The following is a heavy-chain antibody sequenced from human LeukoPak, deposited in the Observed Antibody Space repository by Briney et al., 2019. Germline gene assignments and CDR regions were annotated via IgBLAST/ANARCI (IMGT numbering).Heavy chain of an antibody. D-gene: IGHD3-3*01. CDR2: IIPIFGTA. J-gene: IGHJ4*02. CDR3: ATAYYDFWSGRGGIDY. CDR1: GGTFSSYA. V-gene: IGHV1-69*06. Sequence: SVKVSCKASGGTFSSYAISWVRQAPGQGLEWMGGIIPIFGTANYAQKFQGRVTMAEDTSTDTAYMELSSLRSEDTAVYYCATAYYDFWSGRGGIDYWGQGTLVTVSS.